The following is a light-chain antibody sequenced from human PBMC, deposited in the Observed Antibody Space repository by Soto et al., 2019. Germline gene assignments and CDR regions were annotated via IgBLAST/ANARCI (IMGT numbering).Light chain of an antibody. CDR3: QQRSNWPRT. CDR1: QNISSY. Sequence: IVLTQSPSTLSLSAGKRSTLACMASQNISSYLIWYQQKPGQAPRLLIYDVSNRATGIPARFSGSGSGTDFTLTISSLEPEDFAVYYCQQRSNWPRTFGQGTKVDIK. V-gene: IGKV3-11*01. J-gene: IGKJ1*01. CDR2: DVS.